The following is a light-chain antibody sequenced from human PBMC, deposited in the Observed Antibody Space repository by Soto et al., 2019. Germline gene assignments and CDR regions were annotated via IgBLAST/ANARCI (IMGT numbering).Light chain of an antibody. Sequence: QSVLTQPPSASGTPGQRVTISCSGSSSNIGSHTVNWYQQLPGTAPRLLIYSNTQRPSGVPDRFSGSKSGTSASLAISGLKSEYEADYYCAAWDDSLNGVVFGGGTKLTVL. J-gene: IGLJ2*01. CDR2: SNT. V-gene: IGLV1-44*01. CDR3: AAWDDSLNGVV. CDR1: SSNIGSHT.